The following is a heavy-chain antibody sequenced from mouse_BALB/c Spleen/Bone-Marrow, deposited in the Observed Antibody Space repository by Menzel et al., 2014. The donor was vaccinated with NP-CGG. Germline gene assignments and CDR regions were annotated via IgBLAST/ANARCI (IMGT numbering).Heavy chain of an antibody. D-gene: IGHD2-3*01. V-gene: IGHV1S56*01. Sequence: QVQLQQSGPELVKPGASVRMSCKASGYTFTTYYIHWVKQRPGQGLEWIGWIYPRNVNTNYNEKFRGKATLTADKSSSTAYMQLSSLTSEDSAVYFCARWLLPYYAMDYWGQRTAVTVSS. CDR2: IYPRNVNT. J-gene: IGHJ4*01. CDR3: ARWLLPYYAMDY. CDR1: GYTFTTYY.